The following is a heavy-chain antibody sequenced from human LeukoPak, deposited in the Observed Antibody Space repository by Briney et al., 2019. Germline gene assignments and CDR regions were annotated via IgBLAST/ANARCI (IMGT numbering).Heavy chain of an antibody. CDR2: ISWNSGSI. CDR1: GFTFDDYA. J-gene: IGHJ4*02. V-gene: IGHV3-9*01. Sequence: PGGSLRLSCAASGFTFDDYAIHWVRQAPGKGLEWVSGISWNSGSIGYADSVKGRFTISRDNAKNSLYLQMNSLRAEDTALYYCAKDNLTESYYFDYWGQGTLVTVSS. CDR3: AKDNLTESYYFDY. D-gene: IGHD2-8*02.